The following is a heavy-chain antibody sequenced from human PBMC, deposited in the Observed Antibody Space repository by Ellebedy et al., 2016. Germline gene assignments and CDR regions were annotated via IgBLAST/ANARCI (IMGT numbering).Heavy chain of an antibody. CDR2: IYYSGST. CDR1: GGSISSGDYY. D-gene: IGHD2-15*01. V-gene: IGHV4-30-4*01. J-gene: IGHJ6*03. CDR3: ARTPSHGYYYYYMDV. Sequence: SETLSLXCTVSGGSISSGDYYWSWIRQPPGKGLEWIGYIYYSGSTYYNPSLKSRVTISVDTSKNQFSLKLSSVTAADTAVYYCARTPSHGYYYYYMDVWGKGTTVTVSS.